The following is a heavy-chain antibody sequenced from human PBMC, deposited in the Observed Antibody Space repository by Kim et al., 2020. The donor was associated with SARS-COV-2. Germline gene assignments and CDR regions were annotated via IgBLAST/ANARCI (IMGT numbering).Heavy chain of an antibody. CDR2: INHSGST. D-gene: IGHD3-16*01. J-gene: IGHJ4*02. CDR3: ARGRLGHGKKFDY. CDR1: GGSFSGYY. Sequence: SETLSLTCAVYGGSFSGYYWSWIRQPPGKGLEWIGEINHSGSTNYNPSLKSRVTISVDTSKNQFSLKLSSVTAADTAVYYCARGRLGHGKKFDYWGQGTLVTVSS. V-gene: IGHV4-34*01.